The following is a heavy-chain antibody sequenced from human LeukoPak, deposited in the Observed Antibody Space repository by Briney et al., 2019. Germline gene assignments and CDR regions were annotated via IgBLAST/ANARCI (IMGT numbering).Heavy chain of an antibody. J-gene: IGHJ4*02. Sequence: GGSLRPSCAASGFTFSSYGMHWVRQAPGKGLEWVAVIWYDGSNKYYADSVKGRFTISRDNSKNTLYLQMSSLRAEDTAVYYCARDQGNSLGVILDYWGQGTLVTVSS. V-gene: IGHV3-33*01. CDR1: GFTFSSYG. D-gene: IGHD1-7*01. CDR3: ARDQGNSLGVILDY. CDR2: IWYDGSNK.